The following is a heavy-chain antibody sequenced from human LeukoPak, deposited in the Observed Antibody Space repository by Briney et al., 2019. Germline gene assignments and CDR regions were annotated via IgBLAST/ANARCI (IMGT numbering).Heavy chain of an antibody. V-gene: IGHV4-39*07. Sequence: SETLSLTCTVSGDSISSANYHWGWVRQPPGKGLEWIGSIYFSGSTYYNPSLKSRVTISVETSKVQFSLKLSSVTAADTAVYYCARDSCSSTSCRKKFDNWGQGTLVTVSS. J-gene: IGHJ4*02. CDR2: IYFSGST. CDR1: GDSISSANYH. D-gene: IGHD2-2*01. CDR3: ARDSCSSTSCRKKFDN.